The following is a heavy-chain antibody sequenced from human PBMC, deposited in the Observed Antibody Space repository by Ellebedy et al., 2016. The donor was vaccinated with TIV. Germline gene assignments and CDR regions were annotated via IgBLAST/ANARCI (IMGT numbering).Heavy chain of an antibody. CDR3: ARGGYGGNYYGDPDFEY. V-gene: IGHV3-33*01. Sequence: GESLKISCAASGFTFRSYAMHWVRQAPGKGLEWVAIIWYDGSDKYYADSVKGRFTISRDNSQSTVYLQMNSLRVEDTAVYYCARGGYGGNYYGDPDFEYWGQGMLVTVSS. D-gene: IGHD5-12*01. CDR2: IWYDGSDK. CDR1: GFTFRSYA. J-gene: IGHJ4*02.